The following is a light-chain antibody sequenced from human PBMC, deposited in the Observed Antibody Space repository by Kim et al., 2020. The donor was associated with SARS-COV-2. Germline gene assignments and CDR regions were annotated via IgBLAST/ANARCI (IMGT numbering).Light chain of an antibody. J-gene: IGKJ4*01. CDR2: DAS. CDR3: QQRSNWPPV. V-gene: IGKV3-11*01. Sequence: WSQGERATLSCRASQSVSSYLAWYQQRPGQAPRLLIYDASSRAPGIPARFSGSGSGTDFTLTISSLEPEDFAVYYCQQRSNWPPVFGGGTKVDIK. CDR1: QSVSSY.